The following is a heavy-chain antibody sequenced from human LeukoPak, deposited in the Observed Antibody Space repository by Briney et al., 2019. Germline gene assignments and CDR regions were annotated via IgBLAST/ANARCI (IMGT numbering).Heavy chain of an antibody. D-gene: IGHD5-24*01. V-gene: IGHV4-59*01. CDR3: ARGPNSRDGNNYDY. CDR2: IYYSGST. Sequence: SETLSLTCAVYGGSFSGYYWSWIRQPPGKGLEWIGYIYYSGSTNYNPSLKSRLTISVDTARNQFSLRLSSVTAADTAVYYCARGPNSRDGNNYDYWGQGTLVTVSS. J-gene: IGHJ4*02. CDR1: GGSFSGYY.